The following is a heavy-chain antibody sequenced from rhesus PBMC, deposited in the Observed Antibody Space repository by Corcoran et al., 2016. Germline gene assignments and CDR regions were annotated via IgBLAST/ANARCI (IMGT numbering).Heavy chain of an antibody. CDR1: GYSISSGYG. Sequence: QVQLQESGPGLVKPSETLSLTCAVSGYSISSGYGWSWIRQPPGKGLEWIGYIGGSSGSTNYNPSLKCRVTISKDTSQNQSSLKLSSVTAADTAVYYCARARRGSGWYFDLWGPGTPITISS. V-gene: IGHV4-127*01. CDR3: ARARRGSGWYFDL. CDR2: IGGSSGST. J-gene: IGHJ2*01. D-gene: IGHD6-31*01.